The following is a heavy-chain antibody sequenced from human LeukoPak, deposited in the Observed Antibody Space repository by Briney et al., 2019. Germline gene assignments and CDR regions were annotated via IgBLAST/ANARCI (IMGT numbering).Heavy chain of an antibody. CDR2: ISAHSRYI. J-gene: IGHJ5*02. Sequence: PGGSLRLSCAASGFSFSDFGMNWVRQAPGKGLEWVSSISAHSRYIYYADSVKGRFTISRDNSKNTLSLQMNSLRPEDTAVYYCAKHPDGVDLYNWFDPWGQGSLVTVSS. CDR1: GFSFSDFG. D-gene: IGHD3-16*01. V-gene: IGHV3-23*01. CDR3: AKHPDGVDLYNWFDP.